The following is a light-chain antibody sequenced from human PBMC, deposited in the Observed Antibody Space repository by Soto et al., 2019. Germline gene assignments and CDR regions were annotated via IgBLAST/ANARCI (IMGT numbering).Light chain of an antibody. CDR3: QSVDSSDQGF. CDR1: GGSLASNY. J-gene: IGLJ2*01. CDR2: EDN. V-gene: IGLV6-57*02. Sequence: NFMLTQPHSVSGSPGKTVTISCTGSGGSLASNYVQWYQQRPGRAPTTVIYEDNDRPSGVTNRFSGSVDISSNSAFLTISGLTTEDEADYYCQSVDSSDQGFFGGGTKLTGL.